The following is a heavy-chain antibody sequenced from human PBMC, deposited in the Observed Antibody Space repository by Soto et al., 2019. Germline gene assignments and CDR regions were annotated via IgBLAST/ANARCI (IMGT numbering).Heavy chain of an antibody. CDR1: GTPINSADFY. J-gene: IGHJ6*02. V-gene: IGHV4-30-4*01. D-gene: IGHD3-3*01. Sequence: PSETLSLTCTVSGTPINSADFYWTWIRQPPGKGLEWIGYIYYSGTTFHNPSLRSRISMSVDTSKNQFSLRLNSVTAADTAVYYCARGYDFAGLSPYSLDVWGQGTTVTVSS. CDR2: IYYSGTT. CDR3: ARGYDFAGLSPYSLDV.